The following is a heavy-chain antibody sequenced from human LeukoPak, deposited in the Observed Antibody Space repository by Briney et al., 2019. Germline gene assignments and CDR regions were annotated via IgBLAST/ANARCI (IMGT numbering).Heavy chain of an antibody. CDR1: GGTFSSYA. CDR2: IIPIFGTA. V-gene: IGHV1-69*01. J-gene: IGHJ4*02. D-gene: IGHD3-3*01. CDR3: AYTAQRVATPDY. Sequence: SVKVSCKASGGTFSSYAISWVRQAPGQGLEWMGGIIPIFGTANYAQKFQGRVTITADESTSTAYMELSSLRSEDTAVYYCAYTAQRVATPDYWGQGTLVTVSS.